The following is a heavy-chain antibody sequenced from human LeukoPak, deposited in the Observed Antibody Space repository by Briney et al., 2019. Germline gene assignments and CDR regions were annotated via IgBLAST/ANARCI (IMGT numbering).Heavy chain of an antibody. D-gene: IGHD3-16*02. CDR3: ARESISFAEDNWFDP. CDR1: GFTFSSYS. V-gene: IGHV3-21*01. Sequence: GGFLRLSCAASGFTFSSYSMNWVRQAPGKGLEWVSSISSSSSYIYYADSVKGRFTISRDNAKNSLYLQMNSLRAEDTAVYYCARESISFAEDNWFDPRGQGTLVTVSS. CDR2: ISSSSSYI. J-gene: IGHJ5*02.